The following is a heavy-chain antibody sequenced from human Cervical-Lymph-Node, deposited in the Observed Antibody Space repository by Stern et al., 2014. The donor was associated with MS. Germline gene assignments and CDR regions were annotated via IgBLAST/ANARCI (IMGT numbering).Heavy chain of an antibody. Sequence: EVQLVESVGGLVQPGGSLKLSCAASGFAFRGSAIHLVRQASGKGLEWVGRIRGKANGYTTAYTVSVRGRFIISRDESKPTAYLQMNSLKTEDTAVYYCTRLGGSDAFDVWGQGTMVTVAS. CDR3: TRLGGSDAFDV. CDR2: IRGKANGYTT. J-gene: IGHJ3*01. D-gene: IGHD1-26*01. V-gene: IGHV3-73*01. CDR1: GFAFRGSA.